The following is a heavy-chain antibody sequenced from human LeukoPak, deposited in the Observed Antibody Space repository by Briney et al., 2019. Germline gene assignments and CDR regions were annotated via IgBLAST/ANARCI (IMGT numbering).Heavy chain of an antibody. CDR2: IRYDGSNK. V-gene: IGHV3-30*02. Sequence: GGTLRLSCAASGFTFSSYGMHWVRQAQGKGLEWVAFIRYDGSNKTYADPAQGRLTISRDNSKNTLYLQMNSLRAEDTAVFYCAKVSGSYLPHFDYWGQGTLVTVS. CDR1: GFTFSSYG. CDR3: AKVSGSYLPHFDY. J-gene: IGHJ4*02. D-gene: IGHD2-15*01.